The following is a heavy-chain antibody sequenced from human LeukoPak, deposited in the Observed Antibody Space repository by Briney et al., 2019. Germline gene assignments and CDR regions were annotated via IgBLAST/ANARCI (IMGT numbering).Heavy chain of an antibody. V-gene: IGHV1-24*01. J-gene: IGHJ4*02. D-gene: IGHD6-13*01. Sequence: ASVKVSCKVSGYTLTELSMHWVRQAPGKGLEWRGGFDPEDGETIYAQKFQGRVTMTEDTSTDTAYMELSSLRSEDTAVYYCAIGAAAGSVFRYWGQGTLVTVSS. CDR1: GYTLTELS. CDR3: AIGAAAGSVFRY. CDR2: FDPEDGET.